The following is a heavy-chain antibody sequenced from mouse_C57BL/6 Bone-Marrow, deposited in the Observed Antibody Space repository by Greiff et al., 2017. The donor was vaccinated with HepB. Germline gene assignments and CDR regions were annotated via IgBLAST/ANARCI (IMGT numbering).Heavy chain of an antibody. CDR2: IDPENGDT. CDR1: GFNIKDDY. J-gene: IGHJ2*01. CDR3: TTSGRYSYYDD. D-gene: IGHD2-12*01. V-gene: IGHV14-4*01. Sequence: EVQLQESGAELVRPGASVKLSCTASGFNIKDDYMHWVKQRPEQGLEWIGWIDPENGDTEYASKFQGKATITADTSSNTAYLQLSSLTSEDTAVYYCTTSGRYSYYDDWGQGTTLTVAS.